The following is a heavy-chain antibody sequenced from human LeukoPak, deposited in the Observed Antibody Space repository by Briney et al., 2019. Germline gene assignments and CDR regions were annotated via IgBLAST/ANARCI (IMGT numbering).Heavy chain of an antibody. CDR2: INWNGGST. V-gene: IGHV3-20*04. Sequence: GGSLRLSCAASGFTFDDYGMSWVRQAPGKRLEWVSGINWNGGSTGYADSVKGRFTISRDNAKNSLYLQMNSLRAEDTALYYCARDSGIAAGFDYWGQGTLVTVSS. J-gene: IGHJ4*02. CDR1: GFTFDDYG. CDR3: ARDSGIAAGFDY. D-gene: IGHD6-13*01.